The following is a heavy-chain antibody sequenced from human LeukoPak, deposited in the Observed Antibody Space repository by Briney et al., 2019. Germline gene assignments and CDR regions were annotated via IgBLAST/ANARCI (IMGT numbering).Heavy chain of an antibody. J-gene: IGHJ4*02. V-gene: IGHV3-21*01. Sequence: PGGSLRLSCAASGFTFSDYRMNWVRQAPGKGLEWVSSISSSSSYIYYADSVKGRFTISRDNAKNSLYLQMNSLRAEDTAVYYCARTVYCSGGSCYPFDYWGQGTLVTVSS. CDR1: GFTFSDYR. CDR2: ISSSSSYI. D-gene: IGHD2-15*01. CDR3: ARTVYCSGGSCYPFDY.